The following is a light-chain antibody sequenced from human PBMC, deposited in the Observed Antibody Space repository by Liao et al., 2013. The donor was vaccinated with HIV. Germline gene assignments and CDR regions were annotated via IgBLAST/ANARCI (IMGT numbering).Light chain of an antibody. J-gene: IGLJ3*02. CDR1: KLGHKY. CDR3: QAWDSSTGV. V-gene: IGLV3-1*01. Sequence: SYELTQPPSVSVSPGQTASITCSGDKLGHKYACWYQQRPGQSPVLVIYQDTKRPSGIPERMSGSSSGNTATLTISGTQAMDEADYYCQAWDSSTGVFGGGTKLTVL. CDR2: QDT.